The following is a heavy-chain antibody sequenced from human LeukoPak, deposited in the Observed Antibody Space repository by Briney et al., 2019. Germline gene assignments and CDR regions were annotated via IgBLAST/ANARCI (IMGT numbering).Heavy chain of an antibody. CDR1: GGSFSGYY. CDR2: INHSGST. D-gene: IGHD5-18*01. Sequence: SETLSLTCAVYGGSFSGYYWSWIRQPPGKGLEWIGEINHSGSTNYNPSLKSRVTISVDTSKNQFSPKLSSVTAADTAVYYCARGRGYSYGYFVYWGQGTLVTVSS. J-gene: IGHJ4*02. CDR3: ARGRGYSYGYFVY. V-gene: IGHV4-34*01.